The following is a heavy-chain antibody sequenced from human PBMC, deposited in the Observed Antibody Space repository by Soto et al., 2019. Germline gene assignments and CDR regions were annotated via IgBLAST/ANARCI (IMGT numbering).Heavy chain of an antibody. D-gene: IGHD1-26*01. J-gene: IGHJ4*02. CDR1: GFTFSTYW. Sequence: GGSLRLSCAASGFTFSTYWMHWVRQAPGEGLVWLSRITAAVTSTSSADSVKGRFTISRDNAKNTLYLQMNSLRAEDTAMYYCARGDPTYFDYWGQGILVTVSS. CDR3: ARGDPTYFDY. CDR2: ITAAVTST. V-gene: IGHV3-74*01.